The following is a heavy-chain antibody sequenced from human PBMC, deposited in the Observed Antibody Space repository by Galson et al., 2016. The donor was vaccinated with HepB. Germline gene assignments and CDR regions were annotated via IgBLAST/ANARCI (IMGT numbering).Heavy chain of an antibody. Sequence: SVKVSCKASGYIFTTYGISWVRQAPGQGLEWMAWISGYNGHTKYAQKVEGRVTVTMVTSTSTAYMELRSLRSDDAAMYYCARAGGGSSRLFDSWGQGTLVTVSS. CDR2: ISGYNGHT. D-gene: IGHD3-16*02. CDR1: GYIFTTYG. CDR3: ARAGGGSSRLFDS. J-gene: IGHJ4*02. V-gene: IGHV1-18*01.